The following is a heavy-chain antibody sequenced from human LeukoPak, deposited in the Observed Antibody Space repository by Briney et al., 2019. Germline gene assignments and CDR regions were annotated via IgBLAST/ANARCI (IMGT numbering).Heavy chain of an antibody. D-gene: IGHD1-26*01. CDR2: IYHRGST. CDR3: ARGQGATVPQVGKNWFDP. CDR1: GYSISSGFY. J-gene: IGHJ5*02. Sequence: SETLSLTCTVSGYSISSGFYWGWIRQPPGKGLEWIGSIYHRGSTYYNPSLKSRVTISLDTSKNQFSLKLSSVTAADTAVYYCARGQGATVPQVGKNWFDPWGQGTRVIVSS. V-gene: IGHV4-38-2*02.